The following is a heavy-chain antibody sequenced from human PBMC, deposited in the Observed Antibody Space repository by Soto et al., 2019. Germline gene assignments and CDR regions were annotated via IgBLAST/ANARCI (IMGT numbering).Heavy chain of an antibody. D-gene: IGHD4-17*01. V-gene: IGHV3-7*01. CDR2: ISQDGTDT. J-gene: IGHJ2*01. CDR1: GITFSRCL. Sequence: QLGGSLRRSCGASGITFSRCLMSWVRQAPGKGLEWVASISQDGTDTDYVDSVKGRFAISRDNPKNSLYLQMNSLRADDTAVYCCARDPLSYGDYAQTYWYFDLWGRGTRVTVSS. CDR3: ARDPLSYGDYAQTYWYFDL.